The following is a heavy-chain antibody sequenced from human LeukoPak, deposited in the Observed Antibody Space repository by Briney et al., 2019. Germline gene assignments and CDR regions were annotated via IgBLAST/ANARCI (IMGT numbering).Heavy chain of an antibody. J-gene: IGHJ5*02. CDR3: ASHFVVVPAATDWFDP. CDR1: GFTFSSYS. D-gene: IGHD2-2*01. V-gene: IGHV3-48*01. Sequence: GGSLRLSCAASGFTFSSYSMNWVRQAPGKGLEWVSYISSSSSTIYYADSVKGRFTISRDNAQNSLYLQMNSLRAEDTAVYYCASHFVVVPAATDWFDPWGQGTLVTVSS. CDR2: ISSSSSTI.